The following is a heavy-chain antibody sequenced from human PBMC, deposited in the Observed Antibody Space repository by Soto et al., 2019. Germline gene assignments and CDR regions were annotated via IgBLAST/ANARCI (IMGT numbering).Heavy chain of an antibody. J-gene: IGHJ4*02. CDR2: IYPGDSDS. D-gene: IGHD5-12*01. Sequence: GESLTTSCQGSGYSFVSYWIGWVRQRPGKGLEWMGIIYPGDSDSTYSPSFQGQVTLSVDKSINTVFLQWSSLEASDTAMYYCARKDGYEIEYWGQGTKVTVSS. CDR1: GYSFVSYW. V-gene: IGHV5-51*01. CDR3: ARKDGYEIEY.